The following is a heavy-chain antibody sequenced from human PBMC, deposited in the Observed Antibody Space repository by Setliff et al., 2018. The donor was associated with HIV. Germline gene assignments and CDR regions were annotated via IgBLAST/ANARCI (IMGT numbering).Heavy chain of an antibody. Sequence: GGSLRLSCGASGFTFSDYYMTWIRQAPGKGLEWVSYISSSSDYTHYAASVKGRVTISRDNTKNSLYLQMHSLRAEDTAIYYCAKRDYEDSTSYAPFFQYWGQGTLVTVSS. D-gene: IGHD3-22*01. J-gene: IGHJ1*01. V-gene: IGHV3-11*03. CDR1: GFTFSDYY. CDR3: AKRDYEDSTSYAPFFQY. CDR2: ISSSSDYT.